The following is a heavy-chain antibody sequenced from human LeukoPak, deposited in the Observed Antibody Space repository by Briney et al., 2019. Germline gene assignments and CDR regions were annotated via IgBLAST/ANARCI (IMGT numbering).Heavy chain of an antibody. CDR2: IYYSGST. V-gene: IGHV4-30-4*08. D-gene: IGHD1-26*01. Sequence: SETLSLTCTVSGGSISSGDYYWSWLRQPPGKGLEWIGYIYYSGSTYYNPSLKSRVTISVDTSKNQFSLKLSSVTAADTAVYYCARWTVGATGFDYWGQGTLVTVSS. CDR3: ARWTVGATGFDY. CDR1: GGSISSGDYY. J-gene: IGHJ4*02.